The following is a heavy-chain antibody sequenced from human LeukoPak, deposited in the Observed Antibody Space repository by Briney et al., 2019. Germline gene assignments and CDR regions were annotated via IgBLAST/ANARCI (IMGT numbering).Heavy chain of an antibody. Sequence: GASVKVSCKASGYTFTGYYMHWVRQAPGQGLEWMGWINPNSGGTNYAQKFQGGVTMTRDTSISTAYMELSRLRSDDTAVYYCARARGGGKAAAHLFFDYWGQGTLVTVSS. CDR3: ARARGGGKAAAHLFFDY. D-gene: IGHD6-13*01. J-gene: IGHJ4*02. CDR1: GYTFTGYY. CDR2: INPNSGGT. V-gene: IGHV1-2*02.